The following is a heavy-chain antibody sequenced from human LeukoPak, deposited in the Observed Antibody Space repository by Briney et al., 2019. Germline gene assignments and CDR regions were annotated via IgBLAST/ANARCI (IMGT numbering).Heavy chain of an antibody. CDR1: GFTFSSYS. V-gene: IGHV3-48*01. D-gene: IGHD3-10*01. CDR2: ISSSSSTI. J-gene: IGHJ4*02. Sequence: AGGSLRLSCAASGFTFSSYSMNWVRQAPGKGLEWVSYISSSSSTIYYADSVKGRFTISRDNAKNSLYLQMNSLRAEDTAVYYCAKMGALHYYGSVAFPHWGQGTLVTVSS. CDR3: AKMGALHYYGSVAFPH.